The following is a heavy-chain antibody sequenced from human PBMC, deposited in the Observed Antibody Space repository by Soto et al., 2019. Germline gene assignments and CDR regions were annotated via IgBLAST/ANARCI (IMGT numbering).Heavy chain of an antibody. D-gene: IGHD3-22*01. V-gene: IGHV1-18*01. CDR1: GYTFTSYG. CDR2: ISAYNGNT. J-gene: IGHJ6*02. Sequence: ASVKVSCKASGYTFTSYGISWVRQAPGQGLEWMGWISAYNGNTNYAQKLQGGVTMTTDTSTSTAYMELRSLRSDDTAVYYCARDSSGYYYYYYGMDVWGQGTTVTVSS. CDR3: ARDSSGYYYYYYGMDV.